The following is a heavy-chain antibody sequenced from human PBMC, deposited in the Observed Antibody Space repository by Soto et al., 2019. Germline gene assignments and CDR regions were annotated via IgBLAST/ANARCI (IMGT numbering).Heavy chain of an antibody. V-gene: IGHV1-18*01. CDR2: IGTYNGDT. J-gene: IGHJ6*02. D-gene: IGHD5-12*01. Sequence: QVQLVQSGAEVKKPGASVKVSCKASDYPFTRSGISWVRQAPGQGLEWMGWIGTYNGDTNYAQTFQDRVAMTTDTSTSTAYMELRSLRSDDTAVYYCAREGVAPSYYYGMDVWGQGTPVSVSS. CDR1: DYPFTRSG. CDR3: AREGVAPSYYYGMDV.